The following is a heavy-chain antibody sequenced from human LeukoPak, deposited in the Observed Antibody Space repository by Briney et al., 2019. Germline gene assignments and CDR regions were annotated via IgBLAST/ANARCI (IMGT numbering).Heavy chain of an antibody. CDR1: ASTFTAYY. CDR2: ISPDSGDT. V-gene: IGHV1-2*02. CDR3: ARDLYGGTSATFDY. J-gene: IGHJ4*02. Sequence: ASVKVSCRASASTFTAYYFHWVRQAPGQGLEWMGWISPDSGDTNFAQKFQGRVTMTSDTSISSAYMELSRLRSDDRAVYYCARDLYGGTSATFDYWGQGTLVTVSS. D-gene: IGHD4-23*01.